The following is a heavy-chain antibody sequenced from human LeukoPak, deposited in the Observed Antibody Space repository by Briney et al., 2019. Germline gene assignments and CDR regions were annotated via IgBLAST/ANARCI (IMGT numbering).Heavy chain of an antibody. CDR2: IIPIFGTA. V-gene: IGHV1-69*05. Sequence: SVKVSCKASGGTFSSYAISWVRQAPGQGLEWVGGIIPIFGTANYAQKFQGRVTITTDESTSTAYMELSSLRSEDTAVYYCARLSGDYYDSSGYNPWGQGTLVTVSS. D-gene: IGHD3-22*01. J-gene: IGHJ5*02. CDR1: GGTFSSYA. CDR3: ARLSGDYYDSSGYNP.